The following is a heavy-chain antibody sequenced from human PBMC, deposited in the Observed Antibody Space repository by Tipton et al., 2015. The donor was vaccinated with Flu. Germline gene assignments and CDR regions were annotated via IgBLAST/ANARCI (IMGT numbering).Heavy chain of an antibody. CDR3: ARARDYYDSSGYYLSLAFDI. Sequence: LRLSCAVSGGSISSGGYSWSWIRQPPGKGLEWIGYIYHSGSTYYNPSLKSRVTISVDRSKNQFSLKLSSVTAADTAVYYCARARDYYDSSGYYLSLAFDIWGQGTMVTVSS. J-gene: IGHJ3*02. V-gene: IGHV4-30-2*01. CDR2: IYHSGST. D-gene: IGHD3-22*01. CDR1: GGSISSGGYS.